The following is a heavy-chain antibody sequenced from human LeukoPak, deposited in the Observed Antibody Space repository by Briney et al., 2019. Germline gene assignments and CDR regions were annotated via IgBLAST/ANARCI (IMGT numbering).Heavy chain of an antibody. CDR2: ISHDGGSK. J-gene: IGHJ4*02. CDR1: GFTFSSYG. Sequence: GGSLRLSCAASGFTFSSYGMHWVRQAPGKGLEWVTSISHDGGSKYSADSVKGRFTISRDNSKNTLSLQMNSLRAEDTAVCYCAKSEELLLGHFDYWGQGTLVTVSS. CDR3: AKSEELLLGHFDY. D-gene: IGHD1-26*01. V-gene: IGHV3-30*18.